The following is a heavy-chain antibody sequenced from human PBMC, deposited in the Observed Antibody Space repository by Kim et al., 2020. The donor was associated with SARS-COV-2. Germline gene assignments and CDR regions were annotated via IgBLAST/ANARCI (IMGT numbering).Heavy chain of an antibody. CDR2: VSPDGSVT. D-gene: IGHD3-3*01. V-gene: IGHV3-74*03. J-gene: IGHJ4*02. CDR1: GFVFSSSF. CDR3: TRDFGLPAGY. Sequence: GGSLRLSCAASGFVFSSSFIHWVRQGPGKGLVWVSRVSPDGSVTSYADSVKGRFTISRDNAKNTLYLQMSNLRVEDTAVYYCTRDFGLPAGYWGQGTLVTVSS.